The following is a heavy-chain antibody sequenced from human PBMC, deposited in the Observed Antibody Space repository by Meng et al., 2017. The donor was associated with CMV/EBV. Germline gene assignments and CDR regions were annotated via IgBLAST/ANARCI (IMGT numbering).Heavy chain of an antibody. CDR1: GFTFSSYS. V-gene: IGHV3-21*01. Sequence: GGSLRLSCAASGFTFSSYSMNWVRQAPGKGLEWVSSISSSSSYIYYADSVKCRFTISRDNAKNSLYLQMNSLRAEATAVYYCARDKRFQGWFDPWGQGTLVTVSS. D-gene: IGHD5-24*01. J-gene: IGHJ5*02. CDR3: ARDKRFQGWFDP. CDR2: ISSSSSYI.